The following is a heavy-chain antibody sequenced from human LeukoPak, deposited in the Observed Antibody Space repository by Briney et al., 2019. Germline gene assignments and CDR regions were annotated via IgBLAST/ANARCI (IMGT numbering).Heavy chain of an antibody. CDR2: IYYSGST. J-gene: IGHJ4*02. V-gene: IGHV4-59*08. D-gene: IGHD5-24*01. CDR3: ARGARAGYNLEPFDY. CDR1: GGSMSSYY. Sequence: TLSLTCTVSGGSMSSYYWSWIRQPPGKGLEWIGYIYYSGSTKYNPSLKSRVTIPVDTSKNQFSLKLSSVTAADTAVYYCARGARAGYNLEPFDYWGQGTLVTVSS.